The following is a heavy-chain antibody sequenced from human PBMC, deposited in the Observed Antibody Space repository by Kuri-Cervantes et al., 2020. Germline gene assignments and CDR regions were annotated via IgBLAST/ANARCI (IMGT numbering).Heavy chain of an antibody. V-gene: IGHV1-8*01. CDR3: ARDHYGDYEWYFDL. J-gene: IGHJ2*01. D-gene: IGHD4-17*01. CDR2: MNPNSGNT. CDR1: GYTFTSYD. Sequence: ASVKVSCKASGYTFTSYDINWVRQATGQGLEWMGWMNPNSGNTGYAQKFQGRVTMTRNTSISTAYMELSSLRSEDTAVYYCARDHYGDYEWYFDLWGRGTLVTVSS.